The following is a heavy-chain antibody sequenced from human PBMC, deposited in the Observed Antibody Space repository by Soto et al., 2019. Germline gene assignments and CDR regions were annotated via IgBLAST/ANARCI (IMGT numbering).Heavy chain of an antibody. CDR2: ISGSGGSP. J-gene: IGHJ4*02. V-gene: IGHV3-23*01. CDR1: GFTFNSYT. CDR3: ARHVYGIKPNHFDY. Sequence: GGSLRLSCAASGFTFNSYTMAWVRQAPGKGLEWVSSISGSGGSPSYADSFQGQVTISADKSISTAYLQWSSLKASDTAMYYCARHVYGIKPNHFDYWGQGTLVTVSS. D-gene: IGHD1-20*01.